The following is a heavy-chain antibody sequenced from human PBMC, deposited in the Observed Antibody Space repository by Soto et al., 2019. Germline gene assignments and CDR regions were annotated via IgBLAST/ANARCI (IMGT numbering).Heavy chain of an antibody. D-gene: IGHD2-2*02. CDR1: GFTFSSYE. J-gene: IGHJ6*02. CDR3: AREGGRGERGYCSSTSCYKIHYYYGMDV. V-gene: IGHV3-48*03. Sequence: GGSLRLSCAASGFTFSSYEMNWVRQAPGKGLEWVSYISSSGSTIYYADSVKGRFTISRDSAKNSLYLQMNSLRAEDTAVYYCAREGGRGERGYCSSTSCYKIHYYYGMDVWGQGTTVTVSS. CDR2: ISSSGSTI.